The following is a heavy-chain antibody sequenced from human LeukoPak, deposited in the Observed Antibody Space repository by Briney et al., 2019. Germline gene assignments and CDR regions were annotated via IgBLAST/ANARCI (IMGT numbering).Heavy chain of an antibody. CDR1: GFTVSSNY. V-gene: IGHV3-7*01. J-gene: IGHJ4*02. CDR3: AKLAKYFYGSETYYFFEH. Sequence: GGSLRLSCAASGFTVSSNYMSWVRQAPGKGLEWVANIKQDGTEKYYVDSVKGRFTISRDNAKNSLYLQMNSLRVEDTAVYYCAKLAKYFYGSETYYFFEHWGQRTPVTASS. D-gene: IGHD3-10*01. CDR2: IKQDGTEK.